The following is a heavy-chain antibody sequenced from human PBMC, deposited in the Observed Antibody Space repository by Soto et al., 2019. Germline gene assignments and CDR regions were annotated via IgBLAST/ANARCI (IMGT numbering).Heavy chain of an antibody. J-gene: IGHJ4*02. CDR3: ARVFSSGSGWMYYFDF. D-gene: IGHD6-25*01. CDR1: SGSISSGNW. CDR2: IYYTGAT. Sequence: QVQLQESGPGLVESSGTLSLTCEVSSGSISSGNWWSWVRQPPGKALEWIGEIYYTGATNYNPSLTSRVTMTIDKSKDQFSLNLRSATAADTAVYYCARVFSSGSGWMYYFDFWGQGILVSVSS. V-gene: IGHV4-4*02.